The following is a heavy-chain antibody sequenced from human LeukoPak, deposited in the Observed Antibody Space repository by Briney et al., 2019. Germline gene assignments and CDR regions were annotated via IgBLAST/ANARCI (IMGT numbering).Heavy chain of an antibody. CDR2: IYHSGST. CDR3: ARDESHDYGDY. CDR1: GYSISSGYY. V-gene: IGHV4-38-2*02. J-gene: IGHJ4*02. Sequence: PSETLSLTCTVSGYSISSGYYWGWTRQPPGKGLEWIGSIYHSGSTYYNPSLKSRVTISVDTSKNQFSLKLSSVTAADTAVYYCARDESHDYGDYWGQGTLVTVSS.